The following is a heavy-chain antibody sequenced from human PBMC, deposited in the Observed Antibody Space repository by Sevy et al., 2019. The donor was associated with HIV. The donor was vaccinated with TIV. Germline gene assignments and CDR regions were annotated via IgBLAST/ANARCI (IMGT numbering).Heavy chain of an antibody. Sequence: ASVKVSCKASGGTFSSYAISWVRQAPGQGLEWMGGIIPIFGTANYAQKFQGRVTITADKSTGTADLELSSLRSEDTAVYYCARDPDYYCSGGSCYIRGHAFDIWGQGTMVTVSS. CDR3: ARDPDYYCSGGSCYIRGHAFDI. J-gene: IGHJ3*02. V-gene: IGHV1-69*06. D-gene: IGHD2-15*01. CDR1: GGTFSSYA. CDR2: IIPIFGTA.